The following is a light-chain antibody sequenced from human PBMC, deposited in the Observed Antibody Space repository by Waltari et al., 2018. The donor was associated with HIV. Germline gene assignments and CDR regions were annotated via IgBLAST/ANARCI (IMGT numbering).Light chain of an antibody. CDR2: SID. CDR1: TGAVNIDYF. Sequence: QTVVTQEPSLPVSPGGTVTLTCASSTGAVNIDYFPNRFPQRPGQAPRPRIYSIDKSHSSTPARFSGSLAGGKAGLTLSGVQPEDEAEYYCLLYYGGPWVFGGGTKLTVL. CDR3: LLYYGGPWV. J-gene: IGLJ3*02. V-gene: IGLV7-43*01.